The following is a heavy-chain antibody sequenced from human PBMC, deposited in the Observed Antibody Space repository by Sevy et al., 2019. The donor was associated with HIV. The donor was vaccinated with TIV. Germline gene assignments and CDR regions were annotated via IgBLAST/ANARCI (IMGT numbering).Heavy chain of an antibody. Sequence: ASVKVSCKASGYTFADYYIHWVRQAPGQGLECMGIINPSGGGTNYAQKFQGRVTMTRDTSTTTVYMELTSLRSEDTAEYYCARVDSCGGDCYYFDYWGQGTLVTVSS. D-gene: IGHD2-21*02. CDR3: ARVDSCGGDCYYFDY. V-gene: IGHV1-46*01. J-gene: IGHJ4*02. CDR2: INPSGGGT. CDR1: GYTFADYY.